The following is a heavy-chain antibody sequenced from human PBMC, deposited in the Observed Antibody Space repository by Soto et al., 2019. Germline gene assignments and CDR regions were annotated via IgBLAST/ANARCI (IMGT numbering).Heavy chain of an antibody. CDR1: GFTFSSYA. Sequence: PGGSLRLSCAASGFTFSSYAMSWVRQAPGKGLEWASAISGSGGSTYYADSVKGRFTISRDNSKNTLYLQMNSLRAEDTAVYYCAKVMLVSPAPDYWGQGTLVTVSS. V-gene: IGHV3-23*01. D-gene: IGHD3-9*01. J-gene: IGHJ4*02. CDR3: AKVMLVSPAPDY. CDR2: ISGSGGST.